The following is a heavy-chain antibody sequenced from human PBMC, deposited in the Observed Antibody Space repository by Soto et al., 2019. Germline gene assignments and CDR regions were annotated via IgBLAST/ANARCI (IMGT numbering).Heavy chain of an antibody. CDR2: VSSTGST. CDR1: GASITQYY. V-gene: IGHV4-59*01. Sequence: SETLSLTCTVSGASITQYYWNWIRQSPGKGLEWIVSVSSTGSTVYNPSLTSRVTVSLDTSKNQFSLTLNSVTAADTAVYYCARDNGYSYGYNLDHWGQGTLVTVSS. D-gene: IGHD5-18*01. J-gene: IGHJ4*02. CDR3: ARDNGYSYGYNLDH.